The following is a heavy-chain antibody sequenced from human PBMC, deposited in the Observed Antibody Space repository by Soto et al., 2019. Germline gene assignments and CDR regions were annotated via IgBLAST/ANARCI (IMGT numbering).Heavy chain of an antibody. CDR3: ARGRGRYSSGWSWFDP. CDR1: GGTISSPDW. Sequence: LSLTCGVSGGTISSPDWWTWVRQPPGKGLEWIGEIFQSGSTNYTPSLESRVTISVDKSKNQFSLTLTSVTAADTAVYFCARGRGRYSSGWSWFDPWGQGILVTVSS. J-gene: IGHJ5*02. CDR2: IFQSGST. D-gene: IGHD6-19*01. V-gene: IGHV4-4*01.